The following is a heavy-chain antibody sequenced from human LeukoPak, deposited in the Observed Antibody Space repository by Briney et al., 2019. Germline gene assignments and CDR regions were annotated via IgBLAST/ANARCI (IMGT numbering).Heavy chain of an antibody. Sequence: SETLSLTCTVSGGSISSYYWSWIRQPPGKGLEWIGYIYYSGSTNYNPSLKSRVTISVDTSKNQFSLKLSSVTAADTAVYSCARRCLAEAGQNWFDPWGQGTLVTVSS. CDR2: IYYSGST. CDR1: GGSISSYY. CDR3: ARRCLAEAGQNWFDP. J-gene: IGHJ5*02. D-gene: IGHD6-13*01. V-gene: IGHV4-59*08.